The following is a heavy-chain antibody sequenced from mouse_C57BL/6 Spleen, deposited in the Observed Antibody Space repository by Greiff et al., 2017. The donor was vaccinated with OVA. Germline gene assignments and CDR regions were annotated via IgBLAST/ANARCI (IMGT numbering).Heavy chain of an antibody. CDR2: INPSNGGT. Sequence: VQLQQSGTELVKPGASVKLSCKASGYTFTSYWMHWVKQRPVQGLEWIGNINPSNGGTNYNEKFKSKATLTVDKSSSTAYMQLSSLTSEDSAVYYCARSDYDYDGYAMDYWGQGTSVTVSS. V-gene: IGHV1-53*01. CDR3: ARSDYDYDGYAMDY. J-gene: IGHJ4*01. D-gene: IGHD2-4*01. CDR1: GYTFTSYW.